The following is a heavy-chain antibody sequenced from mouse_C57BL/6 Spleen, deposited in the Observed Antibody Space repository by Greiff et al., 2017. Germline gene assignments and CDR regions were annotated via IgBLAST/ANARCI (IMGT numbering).Heavy chain of an antibody. CDR3: AMGDPNWYFDV. J-gene: IGHJ1*03. Sequence: QVQLQQPGAELVKPGASVKVSCKASGYTFTSYWMHWVKQRPGQGLEWIGRIHPSDSDPNYNQKFKGKATLTVDKSSSTAYMQLSSLTSEDSAVYYCAMGDPNWYFDVWGTGTTVTVSS. CDR2: IHPSDSDP. V-gene: IGHV1-74*01. CDR1: GYTFTSYW.